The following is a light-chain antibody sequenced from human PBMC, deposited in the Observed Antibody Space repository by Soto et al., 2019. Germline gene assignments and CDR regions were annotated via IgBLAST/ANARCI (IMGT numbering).Light chain of an antibody. CDR3: SSYAGNNNVL. CDR1: NSDVGGYNY. J-gene: IGLJ3*02. CDR2: EVS. Sequence: QSALTQPPSASGSPGQSVTISCTGTNSDVGGYNYVSWYQQHPGKAPKLIIYEVSQRPSGVPDRFSGSKSGNTASLSVSGLQAEDEADYYCSSYAGNNNVLFGGGTKLPS. V-gene: IGLV2-8*01.